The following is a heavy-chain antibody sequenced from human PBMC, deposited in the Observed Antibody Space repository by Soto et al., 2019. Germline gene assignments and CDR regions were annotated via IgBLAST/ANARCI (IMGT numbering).Heavy chain of an antibody. CDR3: ASGYSSSWYKSYYYYYGMDV. D-gene: IGHD6-13*01. J-gene: IGHJ6*02. V-gene: IGHV4-34*01. CDR2: INHSGST. CDR1: GGSLSGYY. Sequence: SETLSLTCAVYGGSLSGYYWSWIRQPPGKGLEWIGEINHSGSTNYNPSLKSRVTISVDTSKNQFSLKLSSVTAADTAVYYCASGYSSSWYKSYYYYYGMDVWGQGTTVTVSS.